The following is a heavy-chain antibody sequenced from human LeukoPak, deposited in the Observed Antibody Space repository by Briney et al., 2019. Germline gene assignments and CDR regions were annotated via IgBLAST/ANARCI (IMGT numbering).Heavy chain of an antibody. V-gene: IGHV1-69*04. CDR2: IIPILGIA. CDR1: GGTFSSYA. J-gene: IGHJ3*02. CDR3: AKNQASLRANPSFDI. Sequence: SVKVSCKASGGTFSSYAISWVRQAPGQGLEWMGRIIPILGIANYAQKFQGRVTITADKSTSTAYMELSSLRSEDTAVYYCAKNQASLRANPSFDIWGQGTMVTVSS.